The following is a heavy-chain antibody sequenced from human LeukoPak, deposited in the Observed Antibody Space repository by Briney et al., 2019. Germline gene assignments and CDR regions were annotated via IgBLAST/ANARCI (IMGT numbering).Heavy chain of an antibody. CDR1: GFTFSSYA. Sequence: GGSLRLSCAASGFTFSSYAMSWVRQAPGKGLEWISAISGSGGSTYYVDSAKGRFTISRDNSKNTLYLQMNSLRAEDTAVFYCARDQYDTWSRRGNFDSWGQGTLVIASS. CDR3: ARDQYDTWSRRGNFDS. D-gene: IGHD3-3*01. CDR2: ISGSGGST. J-gene: IGHJ4*02. V-gene: IGHV3-23*01.